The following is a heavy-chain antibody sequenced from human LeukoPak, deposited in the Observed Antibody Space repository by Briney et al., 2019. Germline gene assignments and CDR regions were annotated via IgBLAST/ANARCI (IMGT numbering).Heavy chain of an antibody. CDR1: GDTFTNYG. V-gene: IGHV1-69*04. J-gene: IGHJ4*02. CDR2: IIPILPEA. D-gene: IGHD3-22*01. CDR3: ATSGRYYSDSSGHYY. Sequence: SVKVSCKASGDTFTNYGYSRVRQAPGQGLEWMGRIIPILPEADYAQKLQGRVTITADKSTSTVYMELSSLRSDDTAVYYCATSGRYYSDSSGHYYWGQGTLVTVSS.